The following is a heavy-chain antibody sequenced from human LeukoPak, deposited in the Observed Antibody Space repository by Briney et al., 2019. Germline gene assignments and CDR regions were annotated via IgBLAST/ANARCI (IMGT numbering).Heavy chain of an antibody. CDR2: IKGDGSKK. CDR1: GFIFSRDW. CDR3: ARDSNPGDSSGYYDAFDI. J-gene: IGHJ3*02. Sequence: GGSLRLSCATSGFIFSRDWMTWVRQAPGKGPEWVANIKGDGSKKNLVDSVKGRLTISRDNAKNSLYLEMSSLRAEDTAVYYCARDSNPGDSSGYYDAFDIWGQGTKVTVSS. V-gene: IGHV3-7*03. D-gene: IGHD3-22*01.